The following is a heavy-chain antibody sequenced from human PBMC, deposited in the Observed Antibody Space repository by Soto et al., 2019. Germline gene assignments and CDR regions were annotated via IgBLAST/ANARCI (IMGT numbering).Heavy chain of an antibody. D-gene: IGHD6-19*01. Sequence: QVQLQESGPGLVKPSETLSLTCTVSGGSISSYYWSWIRQPPGKGLEWIGYIYYSGSTNYNPSLESRVTIAVDTSKNQFSLKLSSVTAADTAVYYCARLGSGWGFYFDYWGQGTLVTVSS. CDR3: ARLGSGWGFYFDY. J-gene: IGHJ4*02. CDR2: IYYSGST. CDR1: GGSISSYY. V-gene: IGHV4-59*08.